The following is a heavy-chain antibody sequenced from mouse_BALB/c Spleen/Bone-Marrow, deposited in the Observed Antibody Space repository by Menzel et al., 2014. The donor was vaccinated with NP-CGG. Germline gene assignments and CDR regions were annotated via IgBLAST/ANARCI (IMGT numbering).Heavy chain of an antibody. J-gene: IGHJ2*01. V-gene: IGHV2-9*02. D-gene: IGHD2-14*01. CDR2: IWAGGST. CDR3: ARVIRYESYFDY. Sequence: VMLVESGPGLVAPSQSLSIPCTVSGFSLTSYGVHRVRQPPGKGLEWLGVIWAGGSTNYNSALMSRLSISKDNSKSQVLLKMNSLQTDDTAMYYCARVIRYESYFDYWGQGTTLTVSS. CDR1: GFSLTSYG.